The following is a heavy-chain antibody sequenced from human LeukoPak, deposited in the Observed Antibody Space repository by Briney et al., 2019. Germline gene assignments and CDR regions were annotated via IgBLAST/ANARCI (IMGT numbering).Heavy chain of an antibody. CDR2: IIPIFGTA. CDR1: GGTFSSYA. Sequence: ASVKVSCKASGGTFSSYAISWVRQAPGQGLEWMGGIIPIFGTANYAQKFQGRVTITADESTSTAYMELSSLRSEDTAVHYCAREINYGDYLNWFDPWGQGTLVTVSS. D-gene: IGHD4-17*01. CDR3: AREINYGDYLNWFDP. V-gene: IGHV1-69*13. J-gene: IGHJ5*02.